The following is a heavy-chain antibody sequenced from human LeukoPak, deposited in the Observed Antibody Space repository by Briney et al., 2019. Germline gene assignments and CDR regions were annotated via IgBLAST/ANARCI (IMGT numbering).Heavy chain of an antibody. D-gene: IGHD4-11*01. V-gene: IGHV3-23*01. J-gene: IGHJ6*03. CDR1: GFTFSSYA. Sequence: GGSLRLSCAASGFTFSSYAMSWVRQAPGKGLEWVSAISGSGGSTYYADSVKGRFTISRDNSKNTLYLQMNSLRAEDTAVYYCAKAALITVTTFYYMDVWGKGTTVTVSS. CDR2: ISGSGGST. CDR3: AKAALITVTTFYYMDV.